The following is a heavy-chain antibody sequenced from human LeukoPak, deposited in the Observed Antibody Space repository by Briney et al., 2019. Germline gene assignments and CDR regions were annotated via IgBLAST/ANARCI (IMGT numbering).Heavy chain of an antibody. V-gene: IGHV4-34*01. D-gene: IGHD5-18*01. J-gene: IGHJ3*02. CDR3: ARGGIQLWQTAFDI. Sequence: SETLPLTCAVYGGSFSGYYWSWIRQPPGKGLEWIGEINHSGSTNYNPSLKSRVTISVDTSKNQFSLKLSSVTAADTAVYYCARGGIQLWQTAFDIWGQGTMVTVSS. CDR2: INHSGST. CDR1: GGSFSGYY.